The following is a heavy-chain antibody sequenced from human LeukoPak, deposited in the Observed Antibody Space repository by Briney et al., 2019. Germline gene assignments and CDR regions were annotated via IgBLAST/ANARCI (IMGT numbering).Heavy chain of an antibody. Sequence: GGSLRLSCAASGFTFNSYWMNWVRQAPGKGLEWVANIKQDGSGTYYVDSVKGRFTISRDNAKNSLYLQMNSLRAEDTAVYYCVRDFNPAGSSSGWATCPYWGQGTLVTVSS. CDR1: GFTFNSYW. CDR3: VRDFNPAGSSSGWATCPY. CDR2: IKQDGSGT. J-gene: IGHJ4*02. V-gene: IGHV3-7*05. D-gene: IGHD6-19*01.